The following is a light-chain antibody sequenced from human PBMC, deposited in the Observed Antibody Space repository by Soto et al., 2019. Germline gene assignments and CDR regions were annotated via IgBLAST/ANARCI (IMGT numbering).Light chain of an antibody. CDR2: EVS. J-gene: IGLJ1*01. CDR3: SSYTSSSTLVV. CDR1: SSDIGNYDF. V-gene: IGLV2-14*01. Sequence: QSVLTQPASVSGSPGQSITISCTGTSSDIGNYDFVSWYQQVPGTAPKAMIYEVSSRPSGVSNRFSGSKSGNTASLTISGLQAEDEADYYCSSYTSSSTLVVFGTGTKLTVL.